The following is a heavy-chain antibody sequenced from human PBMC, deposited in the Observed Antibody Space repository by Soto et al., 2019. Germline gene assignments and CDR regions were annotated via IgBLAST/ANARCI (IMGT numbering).Heavy chain of an antibody. CDR2: IYYSGST. V-gene: IGHV4-39*01. D-gene: IGHD4-17*01. CDR3: ARLLKADYGGNSGDY. J-gene: IGHJ4*02. Sequence: QLQLQESGPGLVKPSETLSLTCTVSGGSISSSSYYWGWIRQPPGKGLEWIGSIYYSGSTYYNPSLKSRVTISVDTSKNQFSLKLSSVTAADTAVYYCARLLKADYGGNSGDYWGQGTLVTVSS. CDR1: GGSISSSSYY.